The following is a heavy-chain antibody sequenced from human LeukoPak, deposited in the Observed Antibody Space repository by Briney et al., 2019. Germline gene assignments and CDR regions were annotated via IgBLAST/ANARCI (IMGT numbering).Heavy chain of an antibody. V-gene: IGHV1-8*03. CDR1: GYTFTSYD. D-gene: IGHD5-18*01. Sequence: ASVKVSCKASGYTFTSYDTNWVRQATGQGLEWMGWMNPNSGNTGYAQKFQGRVTITRNTSISTAYVELSSLRSEDTAVYYCARGKGYSYGYGVAFDIWGQGTMVTVSS. CDR3: ARGKGYSYGYGVAFDI. J-gene: IGHJ3*02. CDR2: MNPNSGNT.